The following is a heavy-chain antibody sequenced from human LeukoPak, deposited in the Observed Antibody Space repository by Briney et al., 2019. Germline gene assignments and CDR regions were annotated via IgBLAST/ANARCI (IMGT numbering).Heavy chain of an antibody. CDR3: ARVLTVYYYGMDV. CDR1: GFTFSSYE. Sequence: GGSLRLSCAASGFTFSSYEMNWVRQAPGKGLEWISYISSSGSTIYYADFVKGRFTISRDNAKNSLYLQMNSLRAEDTAVYYCARVLTVYYYGMDVWGQGTTVTVSS. V-gene: IGHV3-48*03. CDR2: ISSSGSTI. J-gene: IGHJ6*02.